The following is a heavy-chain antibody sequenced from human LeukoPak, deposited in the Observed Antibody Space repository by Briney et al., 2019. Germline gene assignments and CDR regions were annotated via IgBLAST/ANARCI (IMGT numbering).Heavy chain of an antibody. Sequence: ASVKVSCKASGYTFTSYGISWVRQAPGQGLEWMGWISAYNGNTNYAQKLQGRVTMTTDTSTSTAYMELRSLRSDDTAVYYWSRDYPFLSYDILTGHLYDAFDIWGQGTTVTVSS. CDR3: SRDYPFLSYDILTGHLYDAFDI. CDR1: GYTFTSYG. D-gene: IGHD3-9*01. CDR2: ISAYNGNT. V-gene: IGHV1-18*04. J-gene: IGHJ3*02.